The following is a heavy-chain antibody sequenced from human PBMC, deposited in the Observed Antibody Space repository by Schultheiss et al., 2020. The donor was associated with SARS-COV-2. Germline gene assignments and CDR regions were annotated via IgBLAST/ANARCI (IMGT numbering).Heavy chain of an antibody. CDR3: ARDAGLTPTGGRGMDV. J-gene: IGHJ6*02. CDR1: GDFFSTYY. V-gene: IGHV4-59*01. D-gene: IGHD3-16*01. Sequence: SETLSLTCAVSGDFFSTYYWSWVRQPPGKGLEWIGYVRLSGSTDYNPSLRCRVTISVDTSKNQFSLRLTSVTAADTAVYYCARDAGLTPTGGRGMDVWGQGTTVTVAS. CDR2: VRLSGST.